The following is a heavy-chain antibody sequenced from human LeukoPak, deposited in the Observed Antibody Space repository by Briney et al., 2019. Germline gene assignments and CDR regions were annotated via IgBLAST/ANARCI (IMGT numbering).Heavy chain of an antibody. Sequence: PGGSLRLSCAASGFTFSSFGMHWVRQAPGKGLEWVAFIRYDGSNKYYADSVKGRFTISRDNAKNSLYLQMNSLRAEDTAVYYCARVPSGPGEGDAFDIWGQGTMVTVSS. V-gene: IGHV3-30*02. CDR3: ARVPSGPGEGDAFDI. J-gene: IGHJ3*02. CDR2: IRYDGSNK. D-gene: IGHD3-10*01. CDR1: GFTFSSFG.